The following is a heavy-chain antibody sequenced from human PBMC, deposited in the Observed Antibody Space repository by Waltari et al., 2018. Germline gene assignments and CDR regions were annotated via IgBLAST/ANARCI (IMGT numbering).Heavy chain of an antibody. CDR2: IKQDGSEK. CDR1: GFTFSSYW. J-gene: IGHJ5*02. Sequence: EVQLVESGGGLVQPGGSLRLSCAASGFTFSSYWMSWVRQAPGKGREWVANIKQDGSEKYYVDSVKGRFTISRDNAKNSLYLQMNSLRAEDTAVYYCARGGSSWYGWFDPWGQGTLVTVSS. V-gene: IGHV3-7*01. CDR3: ARGGSSWYGWFDP. D-gene: IGHD6-13*01.